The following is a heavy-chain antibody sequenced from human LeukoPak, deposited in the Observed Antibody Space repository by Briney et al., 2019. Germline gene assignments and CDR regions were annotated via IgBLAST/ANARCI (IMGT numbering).Heavy chain of an antibody. CDR3: ARVNSGWYFNYFDY. CDR2: IYYSVST. Sequence: PSETLSLTCTVSGGSISSYYWSWIRQPPGRGLEWIGYIYYSVSTNYNPSLKSRVTISVDTSKNQFSLKLSSVTAADTAVYYCARVNSGWYFNYFDYWGQGTLVTVSS. V-gene: IGHV4-59*01. D-gene: IGHD6-19*01. CDR1: GGSISSYY. J-gene: IGHJ4*02.